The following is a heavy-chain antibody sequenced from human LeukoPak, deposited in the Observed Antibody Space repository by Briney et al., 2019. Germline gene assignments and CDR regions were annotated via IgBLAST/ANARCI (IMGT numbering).Heavy chain of an antibody. V-gene: IGHV3-7*03. J-gene: IGHJ4*02. D-gene: IGHD4-17*01. Sequence: GGSLRHSCAASGFTFSRYWMTWVRQAPGKGLEWVASINEDGSGKHYVDSVKGRFTISRDNAQKSVYLEMNSLRAEDTAVYHCARAVTSTEGYWGQGTLVTVSS. CDR3: ARAVTSTEGY. CDR2: INEDGSGK. CDR1: GFTFSRYW.